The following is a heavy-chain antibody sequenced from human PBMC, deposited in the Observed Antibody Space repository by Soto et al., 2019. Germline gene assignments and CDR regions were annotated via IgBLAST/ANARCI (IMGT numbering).Heavy chain of an antibody. V-gene: IGHV3-23*01. D-gene: IGHD1-20*01. CDR1: GFNVGAFA. CDR2: ISVSDAFI. J-gene: IGHJ4*02. CDR3: TRETVAGITGLDY. Sequence: LILSCAASGFNVGAFAVNWVRHAPGKGLDGVSGISVSDAFIYYADSVRGRFSISRDASENILYLQMNSLRVDDTALYYCTRETVAGITGLDYWGPGTLVTVSS.